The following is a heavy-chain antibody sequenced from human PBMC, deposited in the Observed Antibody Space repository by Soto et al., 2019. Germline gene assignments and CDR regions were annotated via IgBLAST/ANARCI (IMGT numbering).Heavy chain of an antibody. Sequence: ASVKVSCKASGYTFTSYGISWVRQAPGQGLEWMGWISAYNGNTNYAQKLQGRVTMTTDTSTSTAYMELRSLRSDDTAVYYCARAPSGYYDSSGSRNYHYYGMNVWGKGTTVTVSS. CDR1: GYTFTSYG. CDR3: ARAPSGYYDSSGSRNYHYYGMNV. D-gene: IGHD3-22*01. V-gene: IGHV1-18*01. J-gene: IGHJ6*04. CDR2: ISAYNGNT.